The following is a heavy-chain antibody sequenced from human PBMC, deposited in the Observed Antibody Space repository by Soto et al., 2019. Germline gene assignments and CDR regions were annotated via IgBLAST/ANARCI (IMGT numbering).Heavy chain of an antibody. CDR1: GFSFSGYT. CDR2: INGGGGTT. CDR3: AKDRHPDGIWTFDY. Sequence: EVQLLESGGHLIQPGESLRLSCAASGFSFSGYTMNWVRQAQGKGLEWISGINGGGGTTYYADSVKGRFTISREDYKNILYLQMNSPRAEDTAIYYCAKDRHPDGIWTFDYWGRGTLVTVSS. V-gene: IGHV3-23*01. D-gene: IGHD3-9*01. J-gene: IGHJ4*02.